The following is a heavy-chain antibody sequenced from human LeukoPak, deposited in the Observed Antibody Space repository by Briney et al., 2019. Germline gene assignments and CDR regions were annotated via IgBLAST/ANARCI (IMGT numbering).Heavy chain of an antibody. J-gene: IGHJ4*02. CDR3: SRENGAFSPFGY. CDR2: ISLTGLT. Sequence: SGTLSLTCGVSGGSISNTNWWSWVRQPPGQGLEWIGEISLTGLTHYNPSLESRFTVSLDKSKNQLSLTLTSVTAADTAVYYCSRENGAFSPFGYWGQGTLVTVLS. D-gene: IGHD2-8*01. CDR1: GGSISNTNW. V-gene: IGHV4-4*02.